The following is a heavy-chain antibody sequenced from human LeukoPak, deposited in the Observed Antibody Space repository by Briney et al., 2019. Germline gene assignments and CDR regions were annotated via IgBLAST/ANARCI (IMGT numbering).Heavy chain of an antibody. CDR1: GFTFSTSS. CDR3: ATEGHSSGWAGTFDI. Sequence: GGSLRLSCAASGFTFSTSSMHWVRQAPGKGLEWVAVTSYDESIKVYAESVKGRFTISRDNSENALYLQMNSLKFEDTAVYYCATEGHSSGWAGTFDIWGQGTMVTIFS. J-gene: IGHJ3*02. V-gene: IGHV3-30-3*01. D-gene: IGHD6-25*01. CDR2: TSYDESIK.